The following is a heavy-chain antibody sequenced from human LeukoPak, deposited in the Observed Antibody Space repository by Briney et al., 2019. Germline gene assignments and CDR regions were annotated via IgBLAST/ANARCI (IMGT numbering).Heavy chain of an antibody. CDR2: IYTSGST. J-gene: IGHJ4*02. Sequence: SETLSLTCTVSGGSISSGSYYWSWIRQPAGKGLEWIGRIYTSGSTNYNPSLKSRVTISVDTPKNQFSLKLSSVTAADTAVYYCTRSTYYYGSGSADWGQGTLVTVSS. V-gene: IGHV4-61*02. CDR3: TRSTYYYGSGSAD. D-gene: IGHD3-10*01. CDR1: GGSISSGSYY.